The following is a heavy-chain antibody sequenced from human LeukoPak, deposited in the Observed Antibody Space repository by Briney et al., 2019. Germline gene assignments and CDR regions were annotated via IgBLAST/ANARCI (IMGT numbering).Heavy chain of an antibody. Sequence: SETLSLTCAVYGGSFSGYYWSWIRQPPGKGLEWIGEINHSGSTNYNPSLKSRVTISVDTSKNQFSLKLSSVTAADTAVYYCARDFTRGGKGRFDYWGQGTLVTVSS. CDR3: ARDFTRGGKGRFDY. D-gene: IGHD3-16*01. V-gene: IGHV4-34*01. CDR1: GGSFSGYY. CDR2: INHSGST. J-gene: IGHJ4*02.